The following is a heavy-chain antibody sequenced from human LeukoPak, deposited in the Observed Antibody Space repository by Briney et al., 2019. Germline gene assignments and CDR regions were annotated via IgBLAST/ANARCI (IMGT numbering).Heavy chain of an antibody. J-gene: IGHJ5*02. D-gene: IGHD6-13*01. V-gene: IGHV4-39*07. CDR3: ARDEQQLGNWFDP. CDR1: GGSISSSDSY. Sequence: PSETLSLTCTVSGGSISSSDSYRGWIRQPPGKGLEWIGSLYYSGSSYYNPSLKSRVTMSVDTSKNQFSLKLSSVTAADTAVYYCARDEQQLGNWFDPWGQGTLVTVSS. CDR2: LYYSGSS.